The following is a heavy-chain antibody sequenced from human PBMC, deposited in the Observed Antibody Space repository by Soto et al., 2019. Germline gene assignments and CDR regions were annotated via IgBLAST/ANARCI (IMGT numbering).Heavy chain of an antibody. CDR3: ARVRLSIAVNDALVV. D-gene: IGHD3-3*02. Sequence: QVRLVESGGGVVQPGTSLRLSCAASGFTFSDYVIHWVRQAAGKGLEWVASMTYDGATEYYADSVKGRFTMSRDNSKRALSLQMNSLRPDDTAVYYCARVRLSIAVNDALVVWGQGKTVTVSS. V-gene: IGHV3-30*14. J-gene: IGHJ3*01. CDR1: GFTFSDYV. CDR2: MTYDGATE.